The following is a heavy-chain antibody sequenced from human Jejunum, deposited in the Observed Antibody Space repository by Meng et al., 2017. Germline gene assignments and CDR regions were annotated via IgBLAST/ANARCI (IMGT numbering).Heavy chain of an antibody. CDR1: GDNVPWCNTA. Sequence: RQPGPGLGEPSPTLALTCAPCGDNVPWCNTAWNWIRQSPSRGLEWLGRTYYTSKWKNDYAVSVRSRITINADTSKSQSSLHLNSVTPEDTAVYYCARGFWKSGFDSWGQGTLVTVSS. D-gene: IGHD3-3*01. J-gene: IGHJ5*02. CDR2: TYYTSKWKN. CDR3: ARGFWKSGFDS. V-gene: IGHV6-1*01.